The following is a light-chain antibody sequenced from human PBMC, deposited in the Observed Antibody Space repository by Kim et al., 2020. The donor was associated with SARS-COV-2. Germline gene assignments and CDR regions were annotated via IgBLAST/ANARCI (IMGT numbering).Light chain of an antibody. J-gene: IGKJ5*01. Sequence: SPGEGDTRTCSARQSISNNYFAWYQQKPGQAPRLLIYGASNRATGIPDRFSGSGSGTEFTLTINRLEAEDFAVYFCQQYDSSPITFGQGTRLEIK. V-gene: IGKV3-20*01. CDR1: QSISNNY. CDR3: QQYDSSPIT. CDR2: GAS.